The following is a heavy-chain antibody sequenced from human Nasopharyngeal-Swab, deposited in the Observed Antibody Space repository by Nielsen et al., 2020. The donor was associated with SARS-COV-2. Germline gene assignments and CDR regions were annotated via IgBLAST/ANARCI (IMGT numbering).Heavy chain of an antibody. CDR1: GGSISSGDYY. Sequence: SETLSLTCTVSGGSISSGDYYWTWIRQHPGKGLEWIGYISYSGSTYYNPSLKSRVTISVDTSKNHFSLNLSSVTAADTAVYYCAKDHYSVSGSYVPYYWGQGTLVTVSS. CDR2: ISYSGST. CDR3: AKDHYSVSGSYVPYY. V-gene: IGHV4-31*03. D-gene: IGHD3-10*01. J-gene: IGHJ4*02.